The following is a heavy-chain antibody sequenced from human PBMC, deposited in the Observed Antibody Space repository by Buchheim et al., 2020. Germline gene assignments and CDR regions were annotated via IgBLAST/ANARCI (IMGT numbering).Heavy chain of an antibody. CDR1: GYSFTSFD. J-gene: IGHJ4*02. D-gene: IGHD2/OR15-2a*01. CDR3: ARGRGFYFPFY. V-gene: IGHV1-8*01. Sequence: QVRLVQSGAEVKKPGASVKVSCKASGYSFTSFDINWVRQATGQGLEWMGGINTATGDTAYAPKFQGRVTLTRDTSITTAYLELGALTSADTAVYYCARGRGFYFPFYWGQGTL. CDR2: INTATGDT.